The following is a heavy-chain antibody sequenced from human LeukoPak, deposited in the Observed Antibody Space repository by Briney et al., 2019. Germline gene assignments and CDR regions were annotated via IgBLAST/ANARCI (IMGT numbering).Heavy chain of an antibody. Sequence: SETLSLTCTVSGDSVSRSSYYWGWIRQPPGKGLEWIGSIYYSGSTYHNPSLKSRVTISVDTSKNQFSLKMSSVTAADTAVYYCASRSLFYDSSGYYWWGQGTLVTVSS. J-gene: IGHJ4*02. CDR2: IYYSGST. V-gene: IGHV4-39*01. D-gene: IGHD3-22*01. CDR1: GDSVSRSSYY. CDR3: ASRSLFYDSSGYYW.